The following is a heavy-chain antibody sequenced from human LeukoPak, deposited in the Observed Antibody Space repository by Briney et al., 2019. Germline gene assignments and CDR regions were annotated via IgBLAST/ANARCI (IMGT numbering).Heavy chain of an antibody. Sequence: ASVKLSCKASSYTFTSYGISWVRQTPGQGLEWMRWITANNGNTNYAQKLQGRVTMTTDTSTSTAYMEVRGLRSDDTAVYYCARIAGGGSPASFDYWGQGTLVTVSS. CDR2: ITANNGNT. D-gene: IGHD2-2*01. V-gene: IGHV1-18*01. J-gene: IGHJ4*02. CDR3: ARIAGGGSPASFDY. CDR1: SYTFTSYG.